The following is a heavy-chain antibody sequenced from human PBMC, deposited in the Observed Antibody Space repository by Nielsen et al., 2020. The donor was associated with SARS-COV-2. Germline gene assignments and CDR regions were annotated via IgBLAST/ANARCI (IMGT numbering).Heavy chain of an antibody. J-gene: IGHJ6*02. V-gene: IGHV3-74*03. Sequence: GESLKISCAASGFTFSSYWMHWVRQAPGKGLMWVSRINSDGSSTAYADPVKGRFTISRDNAKNTLYLQMNSLRAEDTAVYYCAKDLGDFLYYYGMDVWGQGTTVTVSS. D-gene: IGHD2-21*02. CDR3: AKDLGDFLYYYGMDV. CDR1: GFTFSSYW. CDR2: INSDGSST.